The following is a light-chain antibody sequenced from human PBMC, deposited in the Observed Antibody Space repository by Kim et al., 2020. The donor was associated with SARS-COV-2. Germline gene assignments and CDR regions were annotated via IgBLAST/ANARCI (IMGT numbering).Light chain of an antibody. CDR2: SYD. Sequence: SSELTQDPAVSVTLGQTVRITCQGDSLRRYYASWYQQKPGQAPILVFYSYDTRPSGIPDRFSGSTSGNTASLTITGAQAEDEADYYCNSRAGHGDQFVFG. CDR1: SLRRYY. J-gene: IGLJ1*01. V-gene: IGLV3-19*01. CDR3: NSRAGHGDQFV.